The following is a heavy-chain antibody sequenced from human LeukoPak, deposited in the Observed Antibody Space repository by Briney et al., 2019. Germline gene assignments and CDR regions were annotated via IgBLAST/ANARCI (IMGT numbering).Heavy chain of an antibody. D-gene: IGHD3-10*01. CDR2: IYYSGST. CDR3: ARVPRGPPRGNAFDI. J-gene: IGHJ3*02. V-gene: IGHV4-31*03. CDR1: GCSISSGGYY. Sequence: SETLSLTCTVSGCSISSGGYYWSWIRQHPGKCLEWIGYIYYSGSTYYNPSLKSRVTISVDTSKNQFSLKLSSVTAADTAVYYCARVPRGPPRGNAFDIWAKGQWSPSLQ.